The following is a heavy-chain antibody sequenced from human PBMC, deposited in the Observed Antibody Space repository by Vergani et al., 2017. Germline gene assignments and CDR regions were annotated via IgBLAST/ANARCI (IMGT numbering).Heavy chain of an antibody. J-gene: IGHJ6*03. CDR1: GGSFSGYY. Sequence: QVQLQESGPGLVKPSETLSLTCAVYGGSFSGYYWSWIRQPPGKGLEWIGEINHSGSTNYNPSLKSRVTISVDTSKNQFSQKLSSVTAADTAVYYCARGPTGYYYYYYMDVWGKGTTVTVSS. CDR3: ARGPTGYYYYYYMDV. CDR2: INHSGST. D-gene: IGHD3-9*01. V-gene: IGHV4-34*01.